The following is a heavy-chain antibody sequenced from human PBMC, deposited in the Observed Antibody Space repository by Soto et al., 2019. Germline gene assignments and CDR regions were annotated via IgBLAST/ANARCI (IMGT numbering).Heavy chain of an antibody. V-gene: IGHV5-10-1*01. CDR3: ASVSIAASNYYYYYGMDV. D-gene: IGHD6-6*01. J-gene: IGHJ6*04. CDR1: GYSFTSYW. CDR2: IDPSDSYT. Sequence: GESLKISCKGSGYSFTSYWISWVRQMPGKGLEWMGRIDPSDSYTNYSPSFQGHVTISADQSISTAYLQWSSLKASDTAMYYCASVSIAASNYYYYYGMDVWGKGTTVTVPQ.